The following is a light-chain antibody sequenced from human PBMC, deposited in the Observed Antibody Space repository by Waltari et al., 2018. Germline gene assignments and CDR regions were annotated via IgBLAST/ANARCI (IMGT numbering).Light chain of an antibody. CDR2: DAS. CDR1: QGISSA. J-gene: IGKJ5*01. V-gene: IGKV1-13*02. CDR3: QQLHSYPIT. Sequence: AIHLTQSPSSLSASVGDRITITCRASQGISSALAWYQQKPGKSPKFLIYDASSLQSGVPSRFSGSASGTDFTLTITSLQPEDFATYYCQQLHSYPITFGQGTRLEIK.